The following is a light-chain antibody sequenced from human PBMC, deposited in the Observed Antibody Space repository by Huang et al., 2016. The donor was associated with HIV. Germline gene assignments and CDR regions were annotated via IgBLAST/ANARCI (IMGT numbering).Light chain of an antibody. J-gene: IGKJ1*01. CDR2: GAS. CDR1: QSLSSN. Sequence: EIVMTQSPATLSVSPGERATLSCRASQSLSSNLAWYQQKPGQAPRLLIYGASTSATGIPARFSGSGSGTEFTLTISSLQSEDFALYYCQQYNNWPPWTFGQGTKVEFK. CDR3: QQYNNWPPWT. V-gene: IGKV3-15*01.